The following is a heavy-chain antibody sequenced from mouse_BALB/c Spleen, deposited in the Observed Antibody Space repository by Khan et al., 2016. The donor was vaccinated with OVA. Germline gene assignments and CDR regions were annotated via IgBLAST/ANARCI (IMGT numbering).Heavy chain of an antibody. CDR3: ARGGTGGFSY. D-gene: IGHD3-1*01. Sequence: EVELVESGGGLVQPGGSRKLSCAASGFTFSDYGMAWIRQGPGKGPEWITFISSLAYNFYYADTVTGRFTISRANAKNTRNLDMKSLRLEDTATYYCARGGTGGFSYWGQGTLVTVSA. CDR1: GFTFSDYG. CDR2: ISSLAYNF. J-gene: IGHJ3*01. V-gene: IGHV5-15*02.